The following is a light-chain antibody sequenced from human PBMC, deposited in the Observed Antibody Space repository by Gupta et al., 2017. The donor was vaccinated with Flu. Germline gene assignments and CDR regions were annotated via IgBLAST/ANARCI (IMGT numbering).Light chain of an antibody. CDR1: SSNIGSSY. CDR2: ENT. CDR3: ATWDISLATVV. V-gene: IGLV1-51*02. Sequence: QSVLTQPPSVSAAPRPPATLSCSGSSSNIGSSYVSWYQHLPRTAPKLLIFENTTRPSGIPDRFSGSKSGTSAIVGITGVQTGDEADYYCATWDISLATVVFGGGTILTVL. J-gene: IGLJ2*01.